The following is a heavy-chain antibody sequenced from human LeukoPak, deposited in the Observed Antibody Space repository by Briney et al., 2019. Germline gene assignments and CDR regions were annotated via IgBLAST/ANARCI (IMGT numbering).Heavy chain of an antibody. Sequence: GGSLRLSCAASGFTFSDYYMSWIRQAPGKGLEWVSYISSSGSTIYYADSVKGRFTISRDNAKNSLYLQMNSLRAEDTAVYYCARDGRRAMDDFWSGYPSDYYYYGMDVWGQGATVTVSS. CDR3: ARDGRRAMDDFWSGYPSDYYYYGMDV. CDR1: GFTFSDYY. CDR2: ISSSGSTI. V-gene: IGHV3-11*01. J-gene: IGHJ6*02. D-gene: IGHD3-3*01.